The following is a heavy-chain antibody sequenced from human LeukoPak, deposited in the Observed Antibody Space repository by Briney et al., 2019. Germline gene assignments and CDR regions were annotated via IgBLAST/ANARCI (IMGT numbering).Heavy chain of an antibody. V-gene: IGHV3-21*01. J-gene: IGHJ4*02. Sequence: GGSLRLSCAASGFTFSSYSMNWVRQAPGHGLEWVSSISSSSSYIYYADSVKGRFTISRDNAKNSLYLQMNNLRAEDTAVYYCARHLWLSGNDYWGQGTLVTVSS. D-gene: IGHD5-18*01. CDR2: ISSSSSYI. CDR3: ARHLWLSGNDY. CDR1: GFTFSSYS.